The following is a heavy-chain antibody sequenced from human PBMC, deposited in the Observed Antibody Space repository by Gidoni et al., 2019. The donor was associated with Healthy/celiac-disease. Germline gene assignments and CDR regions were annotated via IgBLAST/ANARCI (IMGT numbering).Heavy chain of an antibody. CDR3: ARDWGGYSGYDEYYYYYGMDV. CDR2: TSSSGSTR. J-gene: IGHJ6*02. CDR1: GFTFSDYY. Sequence: QVQLVESGGGLVKPGGSLRLSCAASGFTFSDYYMSWIRQAPGKGLECVSYTSSSGSTRYYADSVKGRFTISRDNAKNSLYLQMNSLRAEDTAVYYCARDWGGYSGYDEYYYYYGMDVWGQGTTVTVSS. V-gene: IGHV3-11*01. D-gene: IGHD5-12*01.